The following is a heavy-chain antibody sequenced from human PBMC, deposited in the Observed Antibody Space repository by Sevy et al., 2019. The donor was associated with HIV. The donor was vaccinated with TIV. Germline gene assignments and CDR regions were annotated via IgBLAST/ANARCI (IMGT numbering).Heavy chain of an antibody. CDR2: IIWNSGII. CDR3: AKGAGQWLGHAFDI. CDR1: GFTFDEYA. J-gene: IGHJ3*02. V-gene: IGHV3-9*01. D-gene: IGHD6-19*01. Sequence: GGSLRLSCAASGFTFDEYAIHWVRQAPGKGLEWVSGIIWNSGIIDYADSVKGRFTISRDNARNSLNLQMNSLRAEDTALYYCAKGAGQWLGHAFDIWGQGTMVTVSS.